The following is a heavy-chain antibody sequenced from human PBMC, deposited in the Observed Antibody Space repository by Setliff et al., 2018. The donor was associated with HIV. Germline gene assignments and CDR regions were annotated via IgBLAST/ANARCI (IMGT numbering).Heavy chain of an antibody. J-gene: IGHJ4*02. V-gene: IGHV1-3*01. Sequence: ASVKVSCKASGYTFTDYTIHWVRQAPGQRLEWMGWINAGNGNTKYSQKFQGRVSITRDASASKAYLELSSLRSEDTAVYYCARGRLRNYFDYWGQGTLVTVSS. D-gene: IGHD2-8*01. CDR3: ARGRLRNYFDY. CDR2: INAGNGNT. CDR1: GYTFTDYT.